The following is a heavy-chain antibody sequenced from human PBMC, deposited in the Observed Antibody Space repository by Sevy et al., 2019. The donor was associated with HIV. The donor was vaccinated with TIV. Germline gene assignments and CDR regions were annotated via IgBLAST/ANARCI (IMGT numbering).Heavy chain of an antibody. CDR3: AKEGELLRGSSYYFDY. CDR1: GFTFSSYA. CDR2: ISGRGGST. Sequence: GGSLRLSCAASGFTFSSYAMSWVRQAPGKGLEWVSTISGRGGSTYYADSVKGRFTISRDNSKNTLYLQVNSLRAEDTAVYYCAKEGELLRGSSYYFDYWGQGTLVTVSS. D-gene: IGHD1-26*01. J-gene: IGHJ4*02. V-gene: IGHV3-23*01.